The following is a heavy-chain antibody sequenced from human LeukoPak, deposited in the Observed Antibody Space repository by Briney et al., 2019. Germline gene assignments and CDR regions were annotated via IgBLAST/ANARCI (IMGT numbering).Heavy chain of an antibody. D-gene: IGHD6-13*01. J-gene: IGHJ4*02. V-gene: IGHV4-59*01. CDR3: ARGIAAVGPFDY. CDR2: IYYGGST. Sequence: SETLSLTCTVSGGSISSYYWSWIRQPPGKGLEWIGYIYYGGSTNYNPSLKSRVTISVDTSKNQFSLKLSSVTAADTAVYYCARGIAAVGPFDYWGQGTLVTVSS. CDR1: GGSISSYY.